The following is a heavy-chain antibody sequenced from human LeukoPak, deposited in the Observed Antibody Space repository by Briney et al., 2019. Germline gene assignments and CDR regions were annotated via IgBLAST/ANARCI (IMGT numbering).Heavy chain of an antibody. CDR3: ARARDRDLAYYDFWSGYYNNWFDP. D-gene: IGHD3-3*01. J-gene: IGHJ5*02. CDR1: GGSISSYY. V-gene: IGHV4-59*01. CDR2: IYYSGST. Sequence: SETLSLTCTVSGGSISSYYWSWIRQPPGKGLEWIGYIYYSGSTNYNPSLKSRVTISVDTSKNQFSLKLSSVTAADTAVYYCARARDRDLAYYDFWSGYYNNWFDPWGQGTLVTVSS.